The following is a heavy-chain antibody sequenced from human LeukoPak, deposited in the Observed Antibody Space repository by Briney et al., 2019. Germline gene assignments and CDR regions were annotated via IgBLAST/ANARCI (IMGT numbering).Heavy chain of an antibody. V-gene: IGHV3-7*01. Sequence: GGSLRLSCAASGFTFSDSWMNLGRQAPGEGLEGGANINQDVREKDYVDSGKGRFTISRDNARNSLFLQMSSLRAEDTAVYYCETYPHWVAGDLWGQGTTVTVSS. CDR2: INQDVREK. CDR1: GFTFSDSW. CDR3: ETYPHWVAGDL. J-gene: IGHJ6*02. D-gene: IGHD7-27*01.